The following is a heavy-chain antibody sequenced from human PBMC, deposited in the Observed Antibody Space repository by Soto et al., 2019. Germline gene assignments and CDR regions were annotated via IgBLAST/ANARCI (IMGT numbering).Heavy chain of an antibody. D-gene: IGHD3-22*01. CDR1: VCTFISYG. CDR2: IWYDGSKK. V-gene: IGHV3-33*01. Sequence: SLRLSCAASVCTFISYGMHFVRQAPGKGLEWVAVIWYDGSKKYYADYVKGRFTISRDNSKNTLYLQMNSLRAEDTAVYYCARGEVVINLYYFDYWGQGNLVTVSS. J-gene: IGHJ4*02. CDR3: ARGEVVINLYYFDY.